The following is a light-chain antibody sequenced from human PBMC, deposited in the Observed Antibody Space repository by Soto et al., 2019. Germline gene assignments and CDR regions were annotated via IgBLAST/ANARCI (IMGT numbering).Light chain of an antibody. CDR3: QLHNKRPLT. Sequence: MGMTQSPATLSGSPEEKAALSCRASQSVSSNLAWYQQKPGQAPRLLIYGASTRATGIPARFSGSGSGTEFTLTISSLQSEDFAVYYWQLHNKRPLTFGRGTKVDIK. V-gene: IGKV3-15*01. J-gene: IGKJ4*01. CDR1: QSVSSN. CDR2: GAS.